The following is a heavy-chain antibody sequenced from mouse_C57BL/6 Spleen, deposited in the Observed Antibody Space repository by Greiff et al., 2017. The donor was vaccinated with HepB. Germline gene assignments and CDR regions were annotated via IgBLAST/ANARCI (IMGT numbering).Heavy chain of an antibody. D-gene: IGHD4-1*01. CDR1: GYTFTSYW. CDR3: ARVWDGY. CDR2: IDPSDSYT. Sequence: QVQLQQPGAELVKPGASVKLSCKASGYTFTSYWMQWVKQRPGQGLEWIGEIDPSDSYTNYNQKFKGKATLTVDTSSSTAYMQLSSLTSEDSAVYYCARVWDGYWGQGTTLTVSS. V-gene: IGHV1-50*01. J-gene: IGHJ2*01.